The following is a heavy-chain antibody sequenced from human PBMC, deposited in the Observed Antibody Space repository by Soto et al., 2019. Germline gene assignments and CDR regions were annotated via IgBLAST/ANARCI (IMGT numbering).Heavy chain of an antibody. CDR1: GYSFTSYW. Sequence: GESLKISCKGSGYSFTSYWISWVCQMPGKGLEWMGRIDPSDSYTNYSPSFQGHVTISADKSISTAYLQWSSLKASDTAMYYCARGVRGEYYDFWSGYYTEYGMDVWGQGXTVTVSS. CDR3: ARGVRGEYYDFWSGYYTEYGMDV. J-gene: IGHJ6*02. V-gene: IGHV5-10-1*01. D-gene: IGHD3-3*01. CDR2: IDPSDSYT.